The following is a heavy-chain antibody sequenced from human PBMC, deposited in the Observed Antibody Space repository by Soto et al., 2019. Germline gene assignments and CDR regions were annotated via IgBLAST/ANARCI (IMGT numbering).Heavy chain of an antibody. J-gene: IGHJ4*02. CDR3: AKNEYSSSLIPFDY. V-gene: IGHV3-23*01. CDR1: GFIFSSYA. Sequence: PGGSLRLSCAASGFIFSSYAMSWVRRAPGKGLEWVSAISGSGGSTYYADFVKGRFTISRDNSENTLYLQMNGLRADDTAVYYCAKNEYSSSLIPFDYWGQGTLVTVSS. D-gene: IGHD6-6*01. CDR2: ISGSGGST.